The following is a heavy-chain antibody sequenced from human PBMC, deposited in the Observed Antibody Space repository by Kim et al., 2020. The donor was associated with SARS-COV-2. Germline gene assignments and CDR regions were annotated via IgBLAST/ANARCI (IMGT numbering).Heavy chain of an antibody. CDR1: GLTFDESA. J-gene: IGHJ6*02. D-gene: IGHD3-22*01. CDR2: ISYDGRNE. Sequence: GGSLRLSCAASGLTFDESAMNWVRQAPGKGLAWVAVISYDGRNEEYADSLKGRFTISRDNSKSTLYLQMNSLRVEDTAVYFCARGNYFESISLSDYYNGMDVWGQGTTVTVSS. V-gene: IGHV3-30-3*01. CDR3: ARGNYFESISLSDYYNGMDV.